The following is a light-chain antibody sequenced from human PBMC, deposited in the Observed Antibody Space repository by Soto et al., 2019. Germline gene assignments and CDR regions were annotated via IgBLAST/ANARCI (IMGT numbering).Light chain of an antibody. CDR1: QSVLYSSNNNNY. V-gene: IGKV4-1*01. CDR3: QQYYSTPPT. Sequence: DIVMTQSPDSVAVSLGERATINCKSSQSVLYSSNNNNYLAWYQQKPGQPPKLLIYWASNRESGVPDRFSGSGSGTDFTLTISSLQAEDVAVYYCQQYYSTPPTFGQGTKLEIK. CDR2: WAS. J-gene: IGKJ2*01.